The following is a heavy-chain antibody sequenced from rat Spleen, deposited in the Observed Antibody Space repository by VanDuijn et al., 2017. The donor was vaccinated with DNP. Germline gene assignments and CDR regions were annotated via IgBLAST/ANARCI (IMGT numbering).Heavy chain of an antibody. CDR2: IKTAGGGT. V-gene: IGHV5-58*01. J-gene: IGHJ4*01. Sequence: EVQLVETGGGLVQPGRSLKLSCVASGFIFSSYWMYWFRQAPGKGLEWVATIKTAGGGTYYPDSVKGRFTISRDNTENTVYLKMNNLRSDDTATYYCAKHLDAWGQGTSVTVSS. CDR3: AKHLDA. CDR1: GFIFSSYW.